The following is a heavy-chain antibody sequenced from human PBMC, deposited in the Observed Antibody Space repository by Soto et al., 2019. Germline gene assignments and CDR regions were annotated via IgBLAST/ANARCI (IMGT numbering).Heavy chain of an antibody. CDR2: IYYSGST. Sequence: PLGTHSDPNRVSGGTSGNFDLSLIRQTTGKGLEWIGDIYYSGSTNSHPSRKSRVTISVDTSKNQLSLKLSSVTAADTAVYYCARSGFGYCSGGSCYSSYYYYGMDVWGQGTTVTVSS. D-gene: IGHD2-15*01. CDR1: GGTSGNFD. V-gene: IGHV4-59*01. J-gene: IGHJ6*02. CDR3: ARSGFGYCSGGSCYSSYYYYGMDV.